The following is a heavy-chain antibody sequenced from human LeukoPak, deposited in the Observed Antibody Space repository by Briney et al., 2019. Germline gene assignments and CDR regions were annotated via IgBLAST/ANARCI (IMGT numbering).Heavy chain of an antibody. CDR1: GFTFSTYA. CDR2: IWYDGSNI. Sequence: GGSLRLSCAASGFTFSTYAMGWVRQAPGKGLEWLAVIWYDGSNIYYADPVKGRFAISRDNSKNTLYLQINSLRAEDTAVYYCARARNDYDTSSFSALDYWGQGTLVTVSS. V-gene: IGHV3-33*08. D-gene: IGHD3-22*01. J-gene: IGHJ4*02. CDR3: ARARNDYDTSSFSALDY.